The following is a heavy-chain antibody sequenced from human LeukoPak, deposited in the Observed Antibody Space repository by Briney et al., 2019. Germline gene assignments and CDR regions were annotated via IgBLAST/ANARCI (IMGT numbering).Heavy chain of an antibody. D-gene: IGHD2-15*01. CDR3: ARDCSGGRCYNGIVAGMDV. CDR1: GGSISSHY. J-gene: IGHJ6*02. Sequence: PSETLSLTCTVSGGSISSHYWSWIRQPPGKGLEWIGYIYYSGSTNYNPSLKSRVTISVDTSKNQLSLNLSPVTAADTAAYYCARDCSGGRCYNGIVAGMDVWGQGTTVTVSS. V-gene: IGHV4-59*11. CDR2: IYYSGST.